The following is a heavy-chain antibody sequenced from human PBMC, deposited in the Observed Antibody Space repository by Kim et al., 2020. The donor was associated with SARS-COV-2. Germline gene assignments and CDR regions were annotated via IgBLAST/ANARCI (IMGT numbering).Heavy chain of an antibody. CDR3: AKNTCYYDSSGYFVCYFDY. D-gene: IGHD3-22*01. V-gene: IGHV3-23*01. Sequence: GRFTISRDNSKNTLYLQMNSLRAEDTAVYYCAKNTCYYDSSGYFVCYFDYWGQGTLVTVSS. J-gene: IGHJ4*02.